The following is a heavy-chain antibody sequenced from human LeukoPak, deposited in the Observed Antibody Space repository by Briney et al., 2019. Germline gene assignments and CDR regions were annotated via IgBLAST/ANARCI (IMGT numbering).Heavy chain of an antibody. D-gene: IGHD6-19*01. J-gene: IGHJ4*02. CDR1: GGSISSYF. Sequence: SETLSLTCTVSGGSISSYFWSWIRQPPGKGLGWIGYIYYSGSTNYNPSLKSRVTMSVDTSKNQFSLKLSSVTAADTAVYYCARIDRAVAGTIDYWAREPWSPSPQ. CDR3: ARIDRAVAGTIDY. CDR2: IYYSGST. V-gene: IGHV4-59*08.